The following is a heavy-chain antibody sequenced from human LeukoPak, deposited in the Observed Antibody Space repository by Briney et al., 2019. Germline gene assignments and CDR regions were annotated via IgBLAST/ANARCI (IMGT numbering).Heavy chain of an antibody. J-gene: IGHJ4*02. V-gene: IGHV1-2*04. CDR3: ARGLVVVAAEGGKGFDY. CDR1: GYTFTSYG. CDR2: INPNSGGT. Sequence: GASVKVSCKASGYTFTSYGISWVRQAPGQGLEWMGWINPNSGGTNYAQKFQGWVTMTRDTSISTAYMELSRLRSDDTAVYYCARGLVVVAAEGGKGFDYWGQGTLVTVSS. D-gene: IGHD2-15*01.